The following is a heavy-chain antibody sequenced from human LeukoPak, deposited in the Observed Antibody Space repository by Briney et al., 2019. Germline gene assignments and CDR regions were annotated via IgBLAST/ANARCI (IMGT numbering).Heavy chain of an antibody. CDR2: ISSSGSTK. V-gene: IGHV3-11*01. CDR3: ARDSTSVGAFDP. CDR1: GFTFSDYY. Sequence: GRSLRLSCAASGFTFSDYYMSWIRQAPGKGLEWVSYISSSGSTKYYADSVKGRFTVSRDNAKNSLDLQMNSLRADDTAVYYCARDSTSVGAFDPWGQGALVTVSS. J-gene: IGHJ5*02.